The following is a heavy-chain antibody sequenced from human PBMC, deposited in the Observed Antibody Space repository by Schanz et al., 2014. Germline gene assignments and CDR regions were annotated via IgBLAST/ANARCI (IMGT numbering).Heavy chain of an antibody. CDR3: ARGTDTAMEHRPFDY. CDR1: GFTFSDYY. V-gene: IGHV3-11*06. D-gene: IGHD5-18*01. Sequence: QVYLVESGGDLVKPGGSLRLSCAASGFTFSDYYMAWIRQAPGKGLEWVSHISGSSIHKNYADSVEGRFSISRDNAKNSLYLQMNSLRAEDTAVYYCARGTDTAMEHRPFDYWGQGTLXTVSS. J-gene: IGHJ4*02. CDR2: ISGSSIHK.